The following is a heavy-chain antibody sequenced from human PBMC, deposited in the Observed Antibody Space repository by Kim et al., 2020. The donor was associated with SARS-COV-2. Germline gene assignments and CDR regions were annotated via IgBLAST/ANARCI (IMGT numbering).Heavy chain of an antibody. V-gene: IGHV1-46*01. CDR3: ARDQVAVAGRWFDP. D-gene: IGHD6-19*01. Sequence: QKYQGRVTMTRDTATSTVYMELSSLRSEDTAVYYCARDQVAVAGRWFDPWGQGTLVTVSS. J-gene: IGHJ5*02.